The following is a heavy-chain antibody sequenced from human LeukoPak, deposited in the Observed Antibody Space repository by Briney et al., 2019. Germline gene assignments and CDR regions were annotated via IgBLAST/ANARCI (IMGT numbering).Heavy chain of an antibody. D-gene: IGHD2-2*01. V-gene: IGHV3-74*01. CDR2: VNSDGSWT. CDR1: GNYW. J-gene: IGHJ4*02. CDR3: VSFYETN. Sequence: GGSLRLSCAASGNYWMHWVRQAPGKGLVWVSHVNSDGSWTSHADSVKGRFTISKDNAKNTVYLQMNNLRTEGTAVYYCVSFYETNWGRGTLVTVSS.